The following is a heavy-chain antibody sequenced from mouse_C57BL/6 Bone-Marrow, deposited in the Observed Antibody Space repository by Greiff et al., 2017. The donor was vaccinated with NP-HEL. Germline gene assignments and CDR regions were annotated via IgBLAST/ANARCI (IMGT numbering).Heavy chain of an antibody. CDR3: ARDPFYGSSWDFDV. Sequence: EVKLVESEGGLVQPGRSMKLSCTASGFTFSDYYMAWVRQVPEKGLEWVANINYDGSSTYYLDSLKSRFIISRDNAKNILYLQMSSLKSEDTATYYCARDPFYGSSWDFDVWGTGTTVTVSS. V-gene: IGHV5-16*01. D-gene: IGHD1-1*01. CDR1: GFTFSDYY. CDR2: INYDGSST. J-gene: IGHJ1*03.